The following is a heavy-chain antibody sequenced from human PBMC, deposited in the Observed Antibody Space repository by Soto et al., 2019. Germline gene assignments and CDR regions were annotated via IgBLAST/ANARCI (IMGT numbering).Heavy chain of an antibody. D-gene: IGHD6-19*01. J-gene: IGHJ3*02. Sequence: QVQLVQSGAEVKKPGSSVKVSCKASGGTFSSYAISWVRQAPGQGLEWMGGIIPIFGTANYAQKFQGRVTITADESTSTAYMELSSLRSEDTAVYYCARRNHSSAGSLRAFDIWGQGTMVTVSS. CDR2: IIPIFGTA. V-gene: IGHV1-69*01. CDR1: GGTFSSYA. CDR3: ARRNHSSAGSLRAFDI.